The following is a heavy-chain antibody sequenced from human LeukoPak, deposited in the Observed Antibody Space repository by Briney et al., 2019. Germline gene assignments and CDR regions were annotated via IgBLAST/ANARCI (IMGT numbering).Heavy chain of an antibody. CDR1: GGSIISYY. Sequence: PSAPLSLPCTVSGGSIISYYWSWIRQPPGKGLEWIGYIYTSGSTNYNPSLKSRVTISVDTSKNQFSLKLSSVTAADTAVYYCARLQQLVFDYWGQGTLVTVSS. V-gene: IGHV4-4*09. J-gene: IGHJ4*02. CDR3: ARLQQLVFDY. D-gene: IGHD6-6*01. CDR2: IYTSGST.